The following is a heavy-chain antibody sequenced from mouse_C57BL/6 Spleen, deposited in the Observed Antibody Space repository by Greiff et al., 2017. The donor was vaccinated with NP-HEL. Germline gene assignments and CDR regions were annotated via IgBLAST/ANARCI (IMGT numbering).Heavy chain of an antibody. CDR3: TEGLLRGAIEG. V-gene: IGHV6-3*01. CDR2: ISFKSDNYDT. D-gene: IGHD2-3*01. Sequence: EVQLQESGGGLVQPGGSMKLSCVASGFTFSNYWMNWVRQTPEKGLEWVAQISFKSDNYDTQYAEYVKGRFTISREESKSSVYLQMNNLRAADTGIYSCTEGLLRGAIEGWGQGTSVTVAS. CDR1: GFTFSNYW. J-gene: IGHJ4*01.